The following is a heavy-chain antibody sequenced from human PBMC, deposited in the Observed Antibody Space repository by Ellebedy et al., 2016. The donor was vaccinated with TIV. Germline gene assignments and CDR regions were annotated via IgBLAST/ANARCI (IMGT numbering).Heavy chain of an antibody. Sequence: GESLKISCAASGFTFSSYWMHWVRQAPGKGLVWVSRINSGGSSTSYADSVKGRFTISRDNAGGSLYLQMNSLRAEDTAVYYCVRDLHWSYFDWGQGTLVTVSS. J-gene: IGHJ4*02. CDR1: GFTFSSYW. CDR3: VRDLHWSYFD. CDR2: INSGGSST. V-gene: IGHV3-74*01. D-gene: IGHD1-26*01.